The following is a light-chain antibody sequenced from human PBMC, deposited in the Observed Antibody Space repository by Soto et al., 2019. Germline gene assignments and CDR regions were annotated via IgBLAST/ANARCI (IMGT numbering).Light chain of an antibody. J-gene: IGLJ1*01. CDR3: TSYSSSGTLVV. V-gene: IGLV2-14*01. CDR1: SSDVGGSKY. CDR2: EVS. Sequence: QPVLTQPASVSGSPGQSITISCTGTSSDVGGSKYISWYQQYPGKAPKLMIYEVSARPSGVSNRFSGSKSGSTASLTISGLQAEDEADYYCTSYSSSGTLVVFGSGTKLTVL.